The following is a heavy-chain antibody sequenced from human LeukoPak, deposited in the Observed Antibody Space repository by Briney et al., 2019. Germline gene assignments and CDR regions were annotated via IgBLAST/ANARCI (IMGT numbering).Heavy chain of an antibody. Sequence: PGGSLRLSCAASGFTFSSYAMHWVRQAPGKGLEWVAVISYDGSNKYYADSVKGRFTISRDNSKNTLHLQMNSLRAEDTAVYYCARGRYSSSWYCFDYWGQGTLVTVSS. CDR2: ISYDGSNK. CDR3: ARGRYSSSWYCFDY. D-gene: IGHD6-13*01. CDR1: GFTFSSYA. V-gene: IGHV3-30-3*01. J-gene: IGHJ4*02.